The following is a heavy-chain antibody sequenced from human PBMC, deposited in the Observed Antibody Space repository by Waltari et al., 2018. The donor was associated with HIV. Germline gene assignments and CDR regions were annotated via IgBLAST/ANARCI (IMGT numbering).Heavy chain of an antibody. D-gene: IGHD6-19*01. V-gene: IGHV1-2*02. CDR2: INPNSGGT. CDR3: ARVLSGWSLFDY. J-gene: IGHJ4*02. CDR1: GYTFTGYY. Sequence: QVQLVQSGAEVKKPGASVKVSCKASGYTFTGYYMHWVRQAPGQGLVWMPWINPNSGGTNYAQKFQGRVTMTRDTSSSTAYMELSRLRSDDTAVYYCARVLSGWSLFDYWGQGALVSVSS.